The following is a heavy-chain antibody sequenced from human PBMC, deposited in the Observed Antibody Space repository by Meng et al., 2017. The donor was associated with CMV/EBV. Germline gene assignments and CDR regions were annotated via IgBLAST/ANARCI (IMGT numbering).Heavy chain of an antibody. D-gene: IGHD2-2*01. J-gene: IGHJ6*02. CDR3: ARQLQFGEYGMDV. CDR1: GYTFTGYY. CDR2: INPNSGGT. Sequence: ASVKVSCKASGYTFTGYYMHWVRQAPGQGLEWMGWINPNSGGTNYAQKFQGRVTMTRDTSISTAYMELSRLRSDDTAAYYCARQLQFGEYGMDVWGQGTTVTVSS. V-gene: IGHV1-2*02.